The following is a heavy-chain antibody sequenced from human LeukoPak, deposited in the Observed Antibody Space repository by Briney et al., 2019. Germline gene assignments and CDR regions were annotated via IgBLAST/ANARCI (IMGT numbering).Heavy chain of an antibody. V-gene: IGHV3-11*04. J-gene: IGHJ4*02. CDR2: MYTGGSTI. CDR3: AISGVHPKGFDF. D-gene: IGHD2-8*01. CDR1: VVTLNESY. Sequence: GGSLRLSCAPSVVTLNESYTSCIRQAPGKGLEWISFMYTGGSTIYYADSVKGRFTISRYNAKSSLHLQMNSLSAEDTAVYYCAISGVHPKGFDFWGQGILVTVSS.